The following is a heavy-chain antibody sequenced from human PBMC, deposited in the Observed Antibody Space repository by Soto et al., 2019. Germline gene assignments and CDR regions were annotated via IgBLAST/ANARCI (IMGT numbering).Heavy chain of an antibody. CDR3: PRAPPDYHFWSGYPQWDYYYGMDV. Sequence: QVQLVQSGAEVRKPGSSVKVSCKASGGTFSSYAISWVRQAPGQGLEWMGGIIPIFSTANYAQKFQGRVTITADESTSTAYMELSSLRSEDTAVYYCPRAPPDYHFWSGYPQWDYYYGMDVWGQGTTVTVSS. J-gene: IGHJ6*02. CDR1: GGTFSSYA. V-gene: IGHV1-69*01. CDR2: IIPIFSTA. D-gene: IGHD3-3*01.